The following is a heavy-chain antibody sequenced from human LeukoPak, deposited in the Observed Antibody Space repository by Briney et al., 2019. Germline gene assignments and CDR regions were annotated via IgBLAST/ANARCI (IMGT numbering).Heavy chain of an antibody. V-gene: IGHV1-24*01. J-gene: IGHJ3*02. CDR3: ATDRHCSSTSCYALNAFDI. Sequence: GASVKVSCKVSGYTLTELSMHWVRQAPGKGLEWMGGFDPEDGETSYAQKFQGRVTMTEDTSTDTAYMELSSLRSEDTAVYYCATDRHCSSTSCYALNAFDIWGQGTMVTVSS. CDR1: GYTLTELS. D-gene: IGHD2-2*01. CDR2: FDPEDGET.